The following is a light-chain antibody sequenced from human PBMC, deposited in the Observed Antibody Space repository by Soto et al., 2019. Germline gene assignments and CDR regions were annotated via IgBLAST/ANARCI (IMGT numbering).Light chain of an antibody. CDR1: QTISSW. J-gene: IGKJ1*01. CDR2: KAS. CDR3: QLYNSYSEA. Sequence: DIQMTQSPSTLSGSVGDRVTITCRASQTISSWLAWYQQKPGKAPKLLTYKASTLKSGVPSRFSGSGSGTEFTLTISSLQPDDFATYYCQLYNSYSEAFGQGTKVELK. V-gene: IGKV1-5*03.